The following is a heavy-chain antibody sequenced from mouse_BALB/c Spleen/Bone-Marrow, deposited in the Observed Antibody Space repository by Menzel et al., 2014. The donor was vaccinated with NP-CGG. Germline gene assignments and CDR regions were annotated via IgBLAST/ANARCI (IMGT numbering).Heavy chain of an antibody. CDR1: GYTFSSYW. D-gene: IGHD2-14*01. CDR2: ILPGIFIT. J-gene: IGHJ2*01. Sequence: VQLVESGAALVGPGSFFKSFFIATGYTFSSYWIEWVKKRPGHGLEWIGEILPGIFITYYNEKFKGKATFTADTSSQSLDMQLSSLTSEYSAVYYVARYYRYDYWGQGTTLTVSS. CDR3: ARYYRYDY. V-gene: IGHV1-9*01.